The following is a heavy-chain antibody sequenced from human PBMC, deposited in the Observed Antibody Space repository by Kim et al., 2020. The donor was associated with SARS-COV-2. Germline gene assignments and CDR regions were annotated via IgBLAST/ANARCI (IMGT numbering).Heavy chain of an antibody. J-gene: IGHJ4*02. CDR3: ARYRGKLGNDY. D-gene: IGHD7-27*01. V-gene: IGHV1-46*01. Sequence: TSYAQKFQGRVTMTRDTSTSTVYMELSSLRSEDTAVYYCARYRGKLGNDYWGQGTLVTVSS. CDR2: T.